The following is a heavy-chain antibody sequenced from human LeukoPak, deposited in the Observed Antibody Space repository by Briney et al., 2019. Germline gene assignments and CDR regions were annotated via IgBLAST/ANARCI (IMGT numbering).Heavy chain of an antibody. V-gene: IGHV4-61*01. CDR1: GGSVSSGSYY. CDR2: IYYSGST. D-gene: IGHD3-16*01. CDR3: ARDHVVDALDI. J-gene: IGHJ3*02. Sequence: SETLSLTCTVSGGSVSSGSYYWSWIRQPPGKGLEWIGYIYYSGSTNYNPSLKSRVTISVDTSKNQFSLKLSSVTAADTAVYYCARDHVVDALDIWGQGTMVTVSS.